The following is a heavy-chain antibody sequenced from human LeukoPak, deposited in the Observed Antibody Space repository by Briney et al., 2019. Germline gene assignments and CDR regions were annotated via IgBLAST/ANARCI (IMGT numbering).Heavy chain of an antibody. CDR2: INPNSGGT. D-gene: IGHD5-12*01. CDR3: ARVGDSGYDYGVGY. J-gene: IGHJ4*02. Sequence: GASVKVSCKASGYTFTSYGISWVRQAPGQGLEWMGWINPNSGGTNYAQKFQGRVTVTRDTSISTAYMELSRLRSDDTAVYYCARVGDSGYDYGVGYWGQGTLVTVSS. CDR1: GYTFTSYG. V-gene: IGHV1-2*02.